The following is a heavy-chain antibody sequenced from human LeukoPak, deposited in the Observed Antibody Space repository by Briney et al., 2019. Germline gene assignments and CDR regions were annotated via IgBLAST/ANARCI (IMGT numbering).Heavy chain of an antibody. CDR3: ARIRSYYDSGYYPYYIDY. CDR2: IHYSGST. J-gene: IGHJ4*02. D-gene: IGHD3-22*01. CDR1: GGSISSGDYY. V-gene: IGHV4-39*07. Sequence: SETLSLTCTVSGGSISSGDYYWGWIRQPPGRGLEWIGTIHYSGSTYYKASLKSRVTISIDTSKKQFSLTLSSVTAADTAVYYCARIRSYYDSGYYPYYIDYWGQGILVTVSS.